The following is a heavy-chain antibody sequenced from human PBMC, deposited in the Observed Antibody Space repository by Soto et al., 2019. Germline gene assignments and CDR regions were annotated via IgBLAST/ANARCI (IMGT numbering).Heavy chain of an antibody. Sequence: QVQLVESGGGVVQPGRSLRLSCAASGFTFSSYGMHWVRQAPGKGLEWVAVIGYDGSNKYYADSVKGRFTISRDNSKNTLYLQMNSLRAEDTAVYYCARERIVPLDSSFDYWGQGTLVTVSS. J-gene: IGHJ4*02. D-gene: IGHD2-8*01. CDR1: GFTFSSYG. CDR2: IGYDGSNK. V-gene: IGHV3-33*01. CDR3: ARERIVPLDSSFDY.